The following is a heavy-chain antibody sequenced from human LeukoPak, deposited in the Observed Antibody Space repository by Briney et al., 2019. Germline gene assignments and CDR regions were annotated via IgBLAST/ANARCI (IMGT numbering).Heavy chain of an antibody. J-gene: IGHJ3*02. CDR1: GGPFSGYY. D-gene: IGHD2-15*01. CDR2: INHSGST. Sequence: SETLSLTCAVYGGPFSGYYWSWIRQPPGKGLEWIGEINHSGSTNYNPSLRSRVTISVDTSKNQFSLKLSSVTAADTAVYYCARFGYCSGGSCYPAFDIWGQGTMVTVSS. CDR3: ARFGYCSGGSCYPAFDI. V-gene: IGHV4-34*01.